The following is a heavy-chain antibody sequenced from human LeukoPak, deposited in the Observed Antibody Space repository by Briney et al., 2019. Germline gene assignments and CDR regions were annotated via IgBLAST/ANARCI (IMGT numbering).Heavy chain of an antibody. D-gene: IGHD2-15*01. CDR1: GYTFTRYY. CDR3: ARQRYVVVVAATPELGY. V-gene: IGHV1-2*02. J-gene: IGHJ4*02. CDR2: INPNSGGT. Sequence: ASVKVSCKASGYTFTRYYMHRVRQAPGQGLEGMGWINPNSGGTNYAQKFQGRVTMTSDTSISTAYMELSRLRSDDTAVYYCARQRYVVVVAATPELGYWGQGTLVTVSS.